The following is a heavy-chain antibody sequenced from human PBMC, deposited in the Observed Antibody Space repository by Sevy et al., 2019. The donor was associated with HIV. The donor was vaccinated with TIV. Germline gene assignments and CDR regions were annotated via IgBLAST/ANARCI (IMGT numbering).Heavy chain of an antibody. CDR1: GFTFSSYA. V-gene: IGHV3-30*04. Sequence: GGSLRLSCAASGFTFSSYAMHWVRQAPGKGLEWVAVISYDGSNKYYADSVKGRFTISRDNSKNTLYLQMNSLRAEDTAVHYCARDMTHYGVPFDYWGQGTLVTVSS. J-gene: IGHJ4*02. CDR2: ISYDGSNK. CDR3: ARDMTHYGVPFDY. D-gene: IGHD4-17*01.